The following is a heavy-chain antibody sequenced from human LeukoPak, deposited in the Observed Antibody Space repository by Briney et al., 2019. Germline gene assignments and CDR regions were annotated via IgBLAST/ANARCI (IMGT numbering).Heavy chain of an antibody. Sequence: GGSLRLSCAASGFTFSSYAMSWVRQAPGKGLEWVSAISGSGGSTYYADSVKGRFTISRDNSKNTLYLQMNSLRAEDTAVYYCAKERTYYDFWSGYPNDAFDIWGQGTMVTVSS. CDR1: GFTFSSYA. V-gene: IGHV3-23*01. J-gene: IGHJ3*02. D-gene: IGHD3-3*01. CDR3: AKERTYYDFWSGYPNDAFDI. CDR2: ISGSGGST.